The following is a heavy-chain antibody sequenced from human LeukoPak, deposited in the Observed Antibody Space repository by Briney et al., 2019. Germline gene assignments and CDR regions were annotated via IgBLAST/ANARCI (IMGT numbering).Heavy chain of an antibody. CDR2: IYYSGST. CDR3: ARLSGWHAGYYFDY. D-gene: IGHD6-19*01. V-gene: IGHV4-39*01. J-gene: IGHJ4*02. CDR1: GGSISSSRYY. Sequence: SETLSLTCSVSGGSISSSRYYWGWIRQPPGKGLEWIGSIYYSGSTYNNPSLKSRVTISVDTSKSQFSLKLSSVTAADTAIYYCARLSGWHAGYYFDYWGQGTLVTVSS.